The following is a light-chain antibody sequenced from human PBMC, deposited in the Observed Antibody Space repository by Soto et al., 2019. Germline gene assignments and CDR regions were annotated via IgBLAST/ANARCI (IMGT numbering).Light chain of an antibody. CDR1: QSVSSSY. Sequence: EIVLTQSPGTLSLFPGERATLSCMASQSVSSSYLAWYQQKPGQAPRLLIYGASSRATGIPDRFSGSGSGTDFTLTISRLEPEDFAVYYCQQYGSSPWTFGQGTKVDIK. V-gene: IGKV3-20*01. CDR3: QQYGSSPWT. CDR2: GAS. J-gene: IGKJ1*01.